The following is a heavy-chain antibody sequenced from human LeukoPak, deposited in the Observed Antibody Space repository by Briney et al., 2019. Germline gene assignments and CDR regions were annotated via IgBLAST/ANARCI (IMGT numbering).Heavy chain of an antibody. J-gene: IGHJ4*02. Sequence: PGGSLRLSCAASGFTLSSYSMNWVRQAPGKGLEGVSSISSSSSYIYYADSVKGRFTISRDNAKNSLYLQMNSLRAEDTAVYYCARDEDIVVVPASMKYVTPPYYWGPGTLVTVSS. V-gene: IGHV3-21*01. D-gene: IGHD2-2*01. CDR2: ISSSSSYI. CDR1: GFTLSSYS. CDR3: ARDEDIVVVPASMKYVTPPYY.